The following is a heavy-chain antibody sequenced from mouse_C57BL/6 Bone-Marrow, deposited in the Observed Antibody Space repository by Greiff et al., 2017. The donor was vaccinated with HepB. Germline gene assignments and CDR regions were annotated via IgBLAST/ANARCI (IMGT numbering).Heavy chain of an antibody. Sequence: EVQLQQSVAELVRPGASVKLSCTASGFNIKNTYMHWVKQRPEQGLEWIGRIDPANGNTKYAPKFQGKATITADTSSNTAYLQLSSLTSEDTAIYYCARERNYDYDDGRSWFAYWGQGTLVTVSA. CDR2: IDPANGNT. D-gene: IGHD2-4*01. V-gene: IGHV14-3*01. CDR1: GFNIKNTY. J-gene: IGHJ3*01. CDR3: ARERNYDYDDGRSWFAY.